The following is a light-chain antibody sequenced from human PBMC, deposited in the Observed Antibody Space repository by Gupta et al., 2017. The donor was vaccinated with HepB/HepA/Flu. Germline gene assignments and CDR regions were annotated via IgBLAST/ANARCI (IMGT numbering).Light chain of an antibody. CDR1: QSISSY. CDR2: AAS. CDR3: QQSYSNPPYT. J-gene: IGKJ2*01. Sequence: DIQMTQSPSSLSASVGDRVTITCRASQSISSYLNWYQQKPGKAAKLLIYAASSLQSGVPSRFSGSGYGKDLTLTISSRQPEDFATYYCQQSYSNPPYTFGQGTKVEIK. V-gene: IGKV1-39*01.